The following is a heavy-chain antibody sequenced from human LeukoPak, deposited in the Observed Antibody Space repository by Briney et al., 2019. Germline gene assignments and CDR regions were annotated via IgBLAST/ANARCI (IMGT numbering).Heavy chain of an antibody. J-gene: IGHJ4*02. V-gene: IGHV3-74*01. CDR3: ARATTEVYYDILTGYYISLPQY. CDR2: INSDGSST. CDR1: GFTFSSYW. D-gene: IGHD3-9*01. Sequence: AGGSLRLSCAASGFTFSSYWMHWVRQAPGKGLVWVSRINSDGSSTSYADSVKGRFTISRDTAKNTLYLQMNSLRAEDTAVYYCARATTEVYYDILTGYYISLPQYWGQGTLVTVSS.